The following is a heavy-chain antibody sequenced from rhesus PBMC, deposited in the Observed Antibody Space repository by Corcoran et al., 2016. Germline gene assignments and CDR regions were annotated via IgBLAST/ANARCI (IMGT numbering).Heavy chain of an antibody. CDR3: ARAYYSGSGYYFNY. CDR1: GDSISSSIW. CDR2: ISGRSGST. D-gene: IGHD3-28*01. Sequence: QVQLQESGPGLVKPSETLSLTCAVSGDSISSSIWWTWIRQPPGKGLEWIGYISGRSGSTSYNPSLKSRLTISKDTSRNQLALNLTSVTAADTAVYFCARAYYSGSGYYFNYWGQGVLVTVSS. V-gene: IGHV4S19*01. J-gene: IGHJ4*01.